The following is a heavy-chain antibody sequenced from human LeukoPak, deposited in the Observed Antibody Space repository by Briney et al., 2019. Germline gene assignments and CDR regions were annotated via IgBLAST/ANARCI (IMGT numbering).Heavy chain of an antibody. CDR1: GFTFSNYW. Sequence: GGSLRLSCAASGFTFSNYWMSWVRQTPGKGLEWVANIKQDGSDKNSVDSVKGRFTISRDNTKDSLYLQMNSLRVEDTAVYYCAREEDSGSYWRFDSWGQGTLVTVSS. J-gene: IGHJ4*02. CDR3: AREEDSGSYWRFDS. CDR2: IKQDGSDK. V-gene: IGHV3-7*01. D-gene: IGHD1-26*01.